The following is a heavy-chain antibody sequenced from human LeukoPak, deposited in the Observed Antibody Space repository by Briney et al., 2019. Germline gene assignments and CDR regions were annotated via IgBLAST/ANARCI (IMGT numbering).Heavy chain of an antibody. J-gene: IGHJ3*02. D-gene: IGHD3-22*01. CDR3: ASLNYYDRSGYPDAFDI. Sequence: GESLKISCKGSGYSFTSYWIGWVRQMPGKGLEWMGIIYPGDSDTRYSPSFQGQVTISADKSISTAYLQWSSLKASDTAMYYCASLNYYDRSGYPDAFDIWGQGTMVTVSS. CDR2: IYPGDSDT. V-gene: IGHV5-51*01. CDR1: GYSFTSYW.